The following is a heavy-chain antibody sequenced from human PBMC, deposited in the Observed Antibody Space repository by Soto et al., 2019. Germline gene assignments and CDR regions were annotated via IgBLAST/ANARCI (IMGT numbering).Heavy chain of an antibody. V-gene: IGHV5-10-1*01. CDR3: ASYSGSYLAAFDI. Sequence: RGESLKISCKGSGYSFTSYWISWARQMPGKGLEWMGRIDPSDSYTNYSPSFQGHVTISADKSISTAYLQWSSLKASDTAMYYCASYSGSYLAAFDIWGQGTMGTVSS. CDR1: GYSFTSYW. CDR2: IDPSDSYT. J-gene: IGHJ3*02. D-gene: IGHD1-26*01.